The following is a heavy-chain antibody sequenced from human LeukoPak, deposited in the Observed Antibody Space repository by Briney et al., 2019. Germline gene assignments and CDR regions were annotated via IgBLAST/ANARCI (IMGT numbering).Heavy chain of an antibody. Sequence: ASVKVSCKASGYTFTSYYMHWVRQAPGQGLGWMGIINPSGGSTSYAQKFQGRVTMTRDTSTSTVYMELSSLRSEDTAVYYCARGVVLMVYAIGASGVDYYGMDVWGQGTTVTVSS. D-gene: IGHD2-8*01. CDR3: ARGVVLMVYAIGASGVDYYGMDV. CDR1: GYTFTSYY. V-gene: IGHV1-46*01. CDR2: INPSGGST. J-gene: IGHJ6*02.